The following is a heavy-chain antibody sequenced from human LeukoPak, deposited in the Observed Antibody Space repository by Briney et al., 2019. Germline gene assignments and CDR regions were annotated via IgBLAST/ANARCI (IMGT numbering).Heavy chain of an antibody. CDR1: GGSISSSSYY. CDR2: IYYSGST. D-gene: IGHD3-10*01. V-gene: IGHV4-39*07. CDR3: AREGATMVRGVIMQAFDI. J-gene: IGHJ3*02. Sequence: SETLSLTCTVSGGSISSSSYYWGWIRQPPGKGLEWIGSIYYSGSTYYNPSLKSRVTISVDTSKNQFSLKLSSVTAADTAVYYCAREGATMVRGVIMQAFDIWGQGTMVTVSS.